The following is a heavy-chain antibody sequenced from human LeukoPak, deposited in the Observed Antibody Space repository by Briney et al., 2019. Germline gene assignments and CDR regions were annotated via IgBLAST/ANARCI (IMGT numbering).Heavy chain of an antibody. D-gene: IGHD6-13*01. V-gene: IGHV4-59*01. CDR1: GGSISSYY. J-gene: IGHJ4*02. CDR2: IYYSGTT. CDR3: ARGVYIAAAQYGY. Sequence: SETLSLTCTVSGGSISSYYWSWIRQPPGKGLEWLGYIYYSGTTNYNPSLKSRVAISVDTSKNQFSLKLSSVTAADTAVYYCARGVYIAAAQYGYWGQGTLVTVSS.